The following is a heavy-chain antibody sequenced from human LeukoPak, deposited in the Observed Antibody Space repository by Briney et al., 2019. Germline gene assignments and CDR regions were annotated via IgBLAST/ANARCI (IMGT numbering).Heavy chain of an antibody. J-gene: IGHJ4*02. Sequence: SETLSLTCAVYGGSFSGYYWSWIRQPPGKGLEWIGEINHSGSTNYNPSHKSRVTISVDTSKNQFSLKLSSVTAADTAVYYCARGPASIYSSSSLFLDYWGQGTLVTVSS. CDR3: ARGPASIYSSSSLFLDY. CDR2: INHSGST. CDR1: GGSFSGYY. D-gene: IGHD6-6*01. V-gene: IGHV4-34*01.